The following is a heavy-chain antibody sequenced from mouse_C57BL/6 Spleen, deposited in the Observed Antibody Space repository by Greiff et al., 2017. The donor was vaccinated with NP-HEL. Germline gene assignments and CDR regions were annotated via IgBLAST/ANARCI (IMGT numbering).Heavy chain of an antibody. Sequence: DVQLVESGGGLVKPGGSLKLSCAASGFTFSDYGMHWVRQAPEKGLEWVAYISSGSSTIYYADTVKGRFTISRDNAKNTLFLQMTSLRSEDTAMYYCARESFYAMDYWGQGTSVTVSS. CDR1: GFTFSDYG. V-gene: IGHV5-17*01. J-gene: IGHJ4*01. CDR2: ISSGSSTI. CDR3: ARESFYAMDY.